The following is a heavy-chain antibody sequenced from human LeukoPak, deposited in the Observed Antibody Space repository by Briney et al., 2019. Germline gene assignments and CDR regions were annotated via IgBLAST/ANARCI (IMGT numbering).Heavy chain of an antibody. CDR2: INPDGSST. Sequence: GGSLRLSCVASGFTFRTYWMHWVRQVPGKGPVWLSRINPDGSSTTYADSVKGRFTISRDNAKNMLYLRINSLRVEDTAIYYCARGGKLEPTAMPTWGQGSLVVVSS. CDR1: GFTFRTYW. V-gene: IGHV3-74*01. CDR3: ARGGKLEPTAMPT. D-gene: IGHD2-2*01. J-gene: IGHJ5*02.